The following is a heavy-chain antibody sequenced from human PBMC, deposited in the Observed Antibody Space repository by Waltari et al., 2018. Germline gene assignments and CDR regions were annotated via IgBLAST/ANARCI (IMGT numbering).Heavy chain of an antibody. Sequence: QVQLVQSGAEVKKPGASVKVSCKASGYTFTGYSMHWVRQAPGQGLEWMGWINPNSGGTNYAQKFQGWVTMTRDTSISSAYMELSRLRADDTAVYYGARGEDSSSWGLRYYYYGMDVWGQGTTVTVSS. CDR2: INPNSGGT. CDR1: GYTFTGYS. CDR3: ARGEDSSSWGLRYYYYGMDV. V-gene: IGHV1-2*04. J-gene: IGHJ6*02. D-gene: IGHD6-13*01.